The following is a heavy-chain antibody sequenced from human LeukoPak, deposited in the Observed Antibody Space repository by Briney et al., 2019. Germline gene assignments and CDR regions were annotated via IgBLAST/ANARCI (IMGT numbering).Heavy chain of an antibody. J-gene: IGHJ4*02. D-gene: IGHD3-16*01. CDR2: INSDGTGT. CDR1: GFTFSSYW. Sequence: GGSLRLSCAASGFTFSSYWMHWVRQAPGKGLVWVSRINSDGTGTIYADSVKGRFTTSRDNAKNTLYLQMNSLRAEDTAVYYCARGGGLAVDSWGQGTLVTDSS. CDR3: ARGGGLAVDS. V-gene: IGHV3-74*01.